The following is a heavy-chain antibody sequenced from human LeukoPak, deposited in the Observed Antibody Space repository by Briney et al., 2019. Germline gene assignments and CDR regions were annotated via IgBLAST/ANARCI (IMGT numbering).Heavy chain of an antibody. D-gene: IGHD6-19*01. V-gene: IGHV1-2*02. J-gene: IGHJ4*02. Sequence: APVKVSCKPSGHTFTGYYLYWVRQAPGQGLEWMGCINPNTGATIYAEKFQGRVTVTRDTSIDTAYMEMRSLRSDDTAVYYCARDRVGSGWPRPWYFEFWGQGTLITVSS. CDR3: ARDRVGSGWPRPWYFEF. CDR1: GHTFTGYY. CDR2: INPNTGAT.